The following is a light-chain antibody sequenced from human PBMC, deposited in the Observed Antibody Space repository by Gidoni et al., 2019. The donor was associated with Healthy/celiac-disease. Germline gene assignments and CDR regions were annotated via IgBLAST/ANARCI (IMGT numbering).Light chain of an antibody. V-gene: IGLV1-51*01. CDR3: GTWDSSLSAWV. Sequence: QSVLTQPPSVSAAPGQKVTISCSGSSSNIGNNYVSWYQQLPGTAPKLLIYDNNKRPSGIPDRSGSKSGTSATLGITGLQTGDEADYYCGTWDSSLSAWVFGSGTKVTVL. CDR2: DNN. CDR1: SSNIGNNY. J-gene: IGLJ6*01.